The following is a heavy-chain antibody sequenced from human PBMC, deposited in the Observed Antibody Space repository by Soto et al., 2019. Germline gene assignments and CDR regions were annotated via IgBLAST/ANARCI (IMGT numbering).Heavy chain of an antibody. D-gene: IGHD6-19*01. V-gene: IGHV5-51*01. J-gene: IGHJ6*02. CDR3: ARPREAGKNYYGVDV. Sequence: GESLKISCKGSGYTFTSNWIGWVRQMPGKGLEWMGIIYPGDSETRYSPSFQGQVTISADKSINTAYLQWSSLKASDTAIYYCARPREAGKNYYGVDVWGQGTTVTVSS. CDR2: IYPGDSET. CDR1: GYTFTSNW.